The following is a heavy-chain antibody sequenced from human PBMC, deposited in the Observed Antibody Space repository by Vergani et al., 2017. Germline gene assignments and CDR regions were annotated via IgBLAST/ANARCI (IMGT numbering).Heavy chain of an antibody. CDR2: INHSGST. CDR3: ASLGRIAAAGSRSGWFDP. V-gene: IGHV4-34*01. D-gene: IGHD6-13*01. Sequence: QVQLQQWGAGLLKPSETLSLTCAVYGGSFSGYYWSWIRQPPGTGVEWVGEINHSGSTNYNPTLNSRVTISVDTSKNQFSLKLSSVTAADTAVYYCASLGRIAAAGSRSGWFDPWGQGTLVTVSS. J-gene: IGHJ5*02. CDR1: GGSFSGYY.